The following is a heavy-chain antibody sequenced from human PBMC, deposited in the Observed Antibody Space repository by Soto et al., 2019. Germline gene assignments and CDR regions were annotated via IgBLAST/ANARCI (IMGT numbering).Heavy chain of an antibody. CDR1: GFTFSTYG. V-gene: IGHV3-48*01. CDR3: ARGYCSGFDCFYYFNF. Sequence: PGGSLRLSCAASGFTFSTYGMNWVRQAPGKGLEWVSYISSSTSTIYYADSVKGRFTISRDNTKNSLYLQMNSLRTEDTAVYYCARGYCSGFDCFYYFNFWGQGTLVTVSS. J-gene: IGHJ4*02. D-gene: IGHD2-15*01. CDR2: ISSSTSTI.